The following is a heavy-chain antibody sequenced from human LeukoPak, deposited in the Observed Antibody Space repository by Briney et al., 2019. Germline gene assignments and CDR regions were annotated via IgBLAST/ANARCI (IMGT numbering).Heavy chain of an antibody. CDR2: ISYDGSNK. Sequence: GGSLRLSCAASGFTFSSYAMHWVRQAPGKGLEWVAVISYDGSNKYYAGSVKGRFTISRDNSKNTLYLQMNSLRAEDTAVYYCARDRELHFDYWGKGTLVTVSS. D-gene: IGHD1-26*01. CDR1: GFTFSSYA. CDR3: ARDRELHFDY. J-gene: IGHJ4*02. V-gene: IGHV3-30-3*01.